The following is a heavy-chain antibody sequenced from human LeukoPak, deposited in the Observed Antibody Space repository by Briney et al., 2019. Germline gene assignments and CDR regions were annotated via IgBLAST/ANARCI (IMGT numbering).Heavy chain of an antibody. CDR2: IKQDGSEK. CDR3: ARDNYDFWSGYYFDY. Sequence: GGSLRLSCAASGFTFSSYWMSWVRQAPGKGLEWVSNIKQDGSEKDYVDSVKGRFTISRDNAKNSLYLQMNSLRAEDTAVYYCARDNYDFWSGYYFDYWGQGTLVTVSS. J-gene: IGHJ4*02. D-gene: IGHD3-3*01. CDR1: GFTFSSYW. V-gene: IGHV3-7*01.